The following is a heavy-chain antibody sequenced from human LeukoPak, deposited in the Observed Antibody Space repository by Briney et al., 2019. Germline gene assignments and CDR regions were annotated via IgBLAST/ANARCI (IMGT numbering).Heavy chain of an antibody. J-gene: IGHJ6*02. D-gene: IGHD2/OR15-2a*01. Sequence: GGSLRLSCVASGFSLSSRVMHWLRQAPGKGLVWVSRISTDGSTTTYADSVKGRFTISRDNGKNTLYLQMNSLIAEDTAVYYCASYLTSIPSGMDVWGQGTTVTVSS. CDR1: GFSLSSRV. V-gene: IGHV3-74*01. CDR2: ISTDGSTT. CDR3: ASYLTSIPSGMDV.